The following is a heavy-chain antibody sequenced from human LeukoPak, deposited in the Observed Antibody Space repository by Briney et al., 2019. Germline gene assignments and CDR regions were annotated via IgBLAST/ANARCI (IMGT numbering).Heavy chain of an antibody. D-gene: IGHD3-9*01. CDR2: IKSKTDHETI. CDR3: TTDDILTGYYTDY. V-gene: IGHV3-15*01. CDR1: GFTFKDAW. J-gene: IGHJ4*02. Sequence: KPGGSLRLSCAVSGFTFKDAWMSWVRQAPGKGLEWVARIKSKTDHETIDYAAPVKGRFTISRDDLKNMVYLEMNGLKTEDTAVYYCTTDDILTGYYTDYWGQGTLVTVSS.